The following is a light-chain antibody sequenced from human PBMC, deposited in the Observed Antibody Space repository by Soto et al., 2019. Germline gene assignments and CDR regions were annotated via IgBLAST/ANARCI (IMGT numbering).Light chain of an antibody. CDR2: DTS. CDR3: QQRSNWPPLT. CDR1: QSVSSY. Sequence: EIVLTQSPATLSLSPGESATLSCRASQSVSSYLAWYQQKPGQAPRLLIYDTSNSATGIPARFSGSGSGTNFTLTISSLEHEDFAVYYCQQRSNWPPLTFGGGTKVEIK. J-gene: IGKJ4*01. V-gene: IGKV3-11*01.